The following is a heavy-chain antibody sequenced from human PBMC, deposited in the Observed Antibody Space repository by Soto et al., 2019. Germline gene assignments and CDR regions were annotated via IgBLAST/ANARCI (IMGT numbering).Heavy chain of an antibody. J-gene: IGHJ4*02. V-gene: IGHV3-30*03. CDR1: RFSFGSFV. CDR2: ISRDGTGG. CDR3: ATGNLSFEFAS. Sequence: QIQLVESGGVVVQPGGSLRLSCAASRFSFGSFVIHWVRQAPGKGREWVAFISRDGTGGFYGASVKGRFTLSRDHCRSTAYLQMTTVRDDDTVLSYCATGNLSFEFASGGQGPVVIVSP.